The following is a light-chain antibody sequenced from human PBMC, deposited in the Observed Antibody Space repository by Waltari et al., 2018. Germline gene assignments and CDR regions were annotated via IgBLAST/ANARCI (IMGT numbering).Light chain of an antibody. V-gene: IGLV2-14*03. CDR2: DVS. J-gene: IGLJ2*01. CDR3: SSYISSDTLEL. Sequence: QSALTQPASVSGSPGQAITISCTGTSSDVGGYNYGSWYQQHTGKAPKLIIFDVSNRPAWVSSRFSCSKSGNAASLPISVLQAQDEADYYCSSYISSDTLELFGGGTSLTVL. CDR1: SSDVGGYNY.